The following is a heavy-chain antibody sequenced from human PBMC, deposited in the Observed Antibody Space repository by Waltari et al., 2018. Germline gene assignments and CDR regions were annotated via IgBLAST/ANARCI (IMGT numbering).Heavy chain of an antibody. Sequence: QVQLQESGPGLVKPSETLSLTCTVSGGSISSYYWSWIRQPPGQGLEWIGYIYYSGSTNYNPSLKSRVTISVDTSKNQFSLKLSSVTAADTAVYYCARGAWGPFWAPTYYYYYGMDVWGQGTTVTVSS. CDR3: ARGAWGPFWAPTYYYYYGMDV. CDR2: IYYSGST. J-gene: IGHJ6*02. D-gene: IGHD3-16*01. CDR1: GGSISSYY. V-gene: IGHV4-59*01.